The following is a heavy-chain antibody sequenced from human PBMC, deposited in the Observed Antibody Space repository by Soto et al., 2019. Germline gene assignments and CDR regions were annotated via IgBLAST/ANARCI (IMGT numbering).Heavy chain of an antibody. CDR1: GYTFTSYG. Sequence: ASVKVSCKASGYTFTSYGISWVRQAPGQGLEWMGWISAYNGNTNYAQKLQGRVTMTTDTSTSTAYMELRSLRSDDTTVYYCGRVRACSEYSSSWPPPGYWGQGTLVTVSS. V-gene: IGHV1-18*01. J-gene: IGHJ4*02. CDR2: ISAYNGNT. CDR3: GRVRACSEYSSSWPPPGY. D-gene: IGHD6-13*01.